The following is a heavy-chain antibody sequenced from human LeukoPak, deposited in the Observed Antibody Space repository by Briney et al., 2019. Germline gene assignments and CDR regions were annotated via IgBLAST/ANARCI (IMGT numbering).Heavy chain of an antibody. D-gene: IGHD3-10*01. CDR1: GGSFSSSSFY. CDR3: GKQFIPDYGSASPFEY. J-gene: IGHJ4*02. CDR2: IYYSGST. Sequence: SETLSLTCTVSGGSFSSSSFYWGGIRQPPGKGLEWVVSIYYSGSTYYNPSLKGRVTISVDTSKIQFSLKVRSVTAADTAVYYCGKQFIPDYGSASPFEYWGQGTLVTVSS. V-gene: IGHV4-39*01.